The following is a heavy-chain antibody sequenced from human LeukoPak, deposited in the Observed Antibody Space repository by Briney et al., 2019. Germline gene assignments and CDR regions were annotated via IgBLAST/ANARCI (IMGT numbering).Heavy chain of an antibody. Sequence: GGSLRLSCAASGFTFSTYAVSWVRQAPGKGLEWVSDISGSGGSTYYADSVKGRFTISRDNSTDTVYLQMNSLRVDDTAVYYCAKSNREQLVRSYGLDVWGRGTTVTVSS. J-gene: IGHJ6*02. V-gene: IGHV3-23*01. D-gene: IGHD6-13*01. CDR2: ISGSGGST. CDR3: AKSNREQLVRSYGLDV. CDR1: GFTFSTYA.